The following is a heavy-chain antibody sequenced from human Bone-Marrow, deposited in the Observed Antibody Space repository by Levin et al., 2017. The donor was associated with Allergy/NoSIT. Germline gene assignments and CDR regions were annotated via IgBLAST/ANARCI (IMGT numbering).Heavy chain of an antibody. CDR3: ARLTDY. CDR1: GYTFSDYY. Sequence: ASVKVSCKTSGYTFSDYYIHWVRQAPGQGLEWMGWINPRNGKTNFAQQFRGRVTLTRDMSITTVFMEMRGLRSDDTALYYCARLTDYWGRGTLVTVSS. CDR2: INPRNGKT. V-gene: IGHV1-2*02. J-gene: IGHJ4*02.